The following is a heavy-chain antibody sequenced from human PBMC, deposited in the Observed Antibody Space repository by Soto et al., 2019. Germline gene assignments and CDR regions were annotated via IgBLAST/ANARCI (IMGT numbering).Heavy chain of an antibody. V-gene: IGHV4-34*01. D-gene: IGHD1-26*01. CDR1: GKSLSGYY. CDR2: INHSGNT. J-gene: IGHJ4*02. CDR3: ARHHVRGRTIAGAAEF. Sequence: SETLSLTCAVYGKSLSGYYWSWIRQPPGKALEWIGEINHSGNTNYNPSLKSRVTISVATSKNQLFLNLSSVTAADTAMYYCARHHVRGRTIAGAAEFWGQGTLVTVSS.